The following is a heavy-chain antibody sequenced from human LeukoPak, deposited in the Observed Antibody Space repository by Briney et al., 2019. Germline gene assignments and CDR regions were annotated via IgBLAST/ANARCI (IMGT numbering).Heavy chain of an antibody. CDR2: IYYSGST. CDR3: ARGGLYYGSGSLYYFDY. V-gene: IGHV4-59*01. CDR1: GGSISSYY. D-gene: IGHD3-10*01. J-gene: IGHJ4*02. Sequence: SETLSLTCTVSGGSISSYYWSWIRQPPGKGLEGIGYIYYSGSTNYNPSLKSRVTISVDTSKNQFSLTLSSVTAADTAVYYCARGGLYYGSGSLYYFDYWGQGTLVTVSS.